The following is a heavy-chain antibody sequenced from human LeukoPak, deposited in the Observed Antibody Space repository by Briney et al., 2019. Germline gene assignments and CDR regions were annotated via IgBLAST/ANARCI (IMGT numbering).Heavy chain of an antibody. CDR2: IYYNGRT. D-gene: IGHD1-1*01. Sequence: SETLSLTRTVSGGSISSYYWSWIRQPPGKGLEWIGYIYYNGRTTYNPSLSSRVTISVDMSKNHFSLKLSSVSAADTAIYFCARHGGTVAVNDAFDVWGQGTVVTVSS. J-gene: IGHJ3*01. V-gene: IGHV4-59*08. CDR3: ARHGGTVAVNDAFDV. CDR1: GGSISSYY.